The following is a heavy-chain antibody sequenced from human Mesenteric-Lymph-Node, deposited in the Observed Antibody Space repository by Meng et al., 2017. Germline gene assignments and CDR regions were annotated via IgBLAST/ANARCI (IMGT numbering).Heavy chain of an antibody. CDR2: IIPIFDTA. V-gene: IGHV1-69*13. CDR1: GGTFSNYA. D-gene: IGHD4-17*01. J-gene: IGHJ4*02. CDR3: ARDLNGDYSDY. Sequence: SVKVSCKASGGTFSNYAISWVRQAPGQGLEWMGGIIPIFDTANYAQKFQGRVTITADESTTTAYMELSSLRSEDTAVYYCARDLNGDYSDYWGQGTLVTVSS.